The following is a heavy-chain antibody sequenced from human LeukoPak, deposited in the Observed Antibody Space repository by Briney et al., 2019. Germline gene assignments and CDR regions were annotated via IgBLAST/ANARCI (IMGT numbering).Heavy chain of an antibody. CDR1: GYTFTSYG. CDR2: ISAYNGNT. D-gene: IGHD5-12*01. V-gene: IGHV1-18*01. CDR3: ARQYSGYDAEDY. Sequence: ASVRVSCKASGYTFTSYGISWVRQAPGQGLEWMGWISAYNGNTNYAQKLQGRVTMTTDTSTSTAYMELRSLRSDDTAVYYCARQYSGYDAEDYWGQGTLVTVSS. J-gene: IGHJ4*02.